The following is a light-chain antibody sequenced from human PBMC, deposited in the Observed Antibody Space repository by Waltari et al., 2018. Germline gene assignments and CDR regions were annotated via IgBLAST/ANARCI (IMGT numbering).Light chain of an antibody. CDR3: QQSYSTPYT. Sequence: DIQMTQSPSSLSASVGDRVTITCRASQTIRNHLNWYQLIPGKAPKLLIYATSTLGSGVPSTFSGSGCATEFTLTISSLQPDDCSTYYCQQSYSTPYTFGQRTDLEI. V-gene: IGKV1-39*01. CDR2: ATS. CDR1: QTIRNH. J-gene: IGKJ2*01.